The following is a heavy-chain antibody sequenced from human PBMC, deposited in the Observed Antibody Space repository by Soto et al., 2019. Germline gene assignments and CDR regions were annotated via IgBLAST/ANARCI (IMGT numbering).Heavy chain of an antibody. CDR2: ISYDESNK. J-gene: IGHJ4*02. V-gene: IGHV3-30-3*01. D-gene: IGHD5-12*01. CDR1: GLTFSSCT. Sequence: QVQLVESGGGVVQPGRSLRVSCAASGLTFSSCTLHWVRQAPGKGLEWVALISYDESNKFYSDSVKGRFTISRDTSKNTLYLQMNSLRAEDTALYYCAREEMVADMAFDYWGQGTLVTVSS. CDR3: AREEMVADMAFDY.